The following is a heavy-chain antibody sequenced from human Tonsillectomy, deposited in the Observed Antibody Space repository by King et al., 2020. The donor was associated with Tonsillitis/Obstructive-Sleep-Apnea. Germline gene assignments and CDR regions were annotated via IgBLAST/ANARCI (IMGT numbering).Heavy chain of an antibody. CDR2: ISPQGGST. Sequence: VQLVESGGGLVQPGGSLRLSCSASGFTFSRFDMHWVRQAPGNEPQYVSAISPQGGSTYYADSVKGRFTISRDNYKNMLYVHMSSLRPEDTAVYYCVKGFTNNIWGPPGAFDIWGQGTMVSVSS. J-gene: IGHJ3*02. V-gene: IGHV3-64*05. CDR1: GFTFSRFD. D-gene: IGHD3-16*01. CDR3: VKGFTNNIWGPPGAFDI.